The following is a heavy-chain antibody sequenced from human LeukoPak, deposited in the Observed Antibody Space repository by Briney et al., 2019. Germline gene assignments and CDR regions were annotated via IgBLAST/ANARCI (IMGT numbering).Heavy chain of an antibody. D-gene: IGHD4-17*01. Sequence: VASVKVSCKVSGYTLTELSMHWVRQAPGKGLEWMGGFDPEDGETIYAQKFQGRVTMTEDTSTDTAYMELSSLRSEDTAVYYCATVALRGHDYGDYETIQNLDYWGQGTLVTVSS. V-gene: IGHV1-24*01. CDR3: ATVALRGHDYGDYETIQNLDY. CDR2: FDPEDGET. CDR1: GYTLTELS. J-gene: IGHJ4*02.